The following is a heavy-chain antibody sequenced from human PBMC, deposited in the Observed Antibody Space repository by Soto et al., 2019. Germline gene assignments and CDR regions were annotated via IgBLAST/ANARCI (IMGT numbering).Heavy chain of an antibody. CDR1: GFTFSSYW. CDR2: INSDGSST. V-gene: IGHV3-74*01. CDR3: ARDPPNYYDSSGYYLGIDY. J-gene: IGHJ4*02. Sequence: PGGSLRLSCAASGFTFSSYWMHWVRQAPGKGLVWVSRINSDGSSTSYADSVKGRFTISRDNAKNTLYLQMNSLRAEDTAVYYCARDPPNYYDSSGYYLGIDYWGQGTLVTVPQ. D-gene: IGHD3-22*01.